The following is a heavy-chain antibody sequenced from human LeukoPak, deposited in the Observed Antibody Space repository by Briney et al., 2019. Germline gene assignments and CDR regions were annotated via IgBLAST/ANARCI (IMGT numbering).Heavy chain of an antibody. D-gene: IGHD1-26*01. V-gene: IGHV4-39*01. Sequence: SETLSLTCNVSGGSISSSSYYWGWIRQPPGKGLEWIGSMYYGGSTYYNPSLKSRVTISVDTTKNQFSLKLSSVTAADTAVYYCARRGPSGRSLDYWGQGTLVTVSS. CDR2: MYYGGST. J-gene: IGHJ4*02. CDR1: GGSISSSSYY. CDR3: ARRGPSGRSLDY.